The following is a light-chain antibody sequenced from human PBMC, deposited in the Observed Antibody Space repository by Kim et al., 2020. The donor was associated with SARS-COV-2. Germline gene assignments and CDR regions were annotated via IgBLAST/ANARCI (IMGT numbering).Light chain of an antibody. J-gene: IGKJ1*01. V-gene: IGKV2-30*02. CDR3: KQATLWPRWT. CDR1: QSLVHRDGNTY. CDR2: KVS. Sequence: DVVMTQSPLSLPVTLGQPASISCRSSQSLVHRDGNTYWNWFLQRPGQSPRRLIYKVSNRDSGVPDRFSGSGSGTDFTLKISRVEAEDFGVYYCKQATLWPRWTCGQRTKVDI.